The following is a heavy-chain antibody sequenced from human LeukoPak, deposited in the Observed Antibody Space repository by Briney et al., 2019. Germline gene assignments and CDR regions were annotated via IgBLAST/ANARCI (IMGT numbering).Heavy chain of an antibody. D-gene: IGHD5-12*01. CDR1: GFTFSSYE. CDR3: ARGVYSGYDFNAFDI. V-gene: IGHV3-48*03. J-gene: IGHJ3*02. Sequence: GGSLRLSCAASGFTFSSYEMNLVRQAQGKGQEWFSYITSSGSAIYDADSVKGRFTVSRDNAKNSVYLQMNSLRDDDTDVYYCARGVYSGYDFNAFDIWGQGTMVTVSS. CDR2: ITSSGSAI.